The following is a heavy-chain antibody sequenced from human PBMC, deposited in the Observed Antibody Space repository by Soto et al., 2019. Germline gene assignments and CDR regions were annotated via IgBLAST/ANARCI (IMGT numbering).Heavy chain of an antibody. Sequence: SETLSLTCTVSGGSISSYYWSWIRQPPGKGLEWIGYIYYSGSTNYNPSLKSRVTISVNTSKNQFSLKLTSVTAADTAVYYCARVSSGWWYFDVWGQGTLVTVSS. V-gene: IGHV4-59*01. CDR3: ARVSSGWWYFDV. D-gene: IGHD6-19*01. CDR2: IYYSGST. CDR1: GGSISSYY. J-gene: IGHJ4*02.